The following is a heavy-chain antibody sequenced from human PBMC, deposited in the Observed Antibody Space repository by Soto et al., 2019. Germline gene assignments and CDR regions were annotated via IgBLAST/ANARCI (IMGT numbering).Heavy chain of an antibody. V-gene: IGHV4-39*01. CDR3: ARHRIEVVWRGFDF. CDR2: SSYNGGT. J-gene: IGHJ4*02. CDR1: ADSSTISNSY. Sequence: LSLTCTVSADSSTISNSYWGWLRQPPGKGLQWIGSSSYNGGTFYNPSLKGRVAISVDTSKKQSSLQVTSVTAADTAVYYCARHRIEVVWRGFDFWGQGSPVTVSS. D-gene: IGHD1-1*01.